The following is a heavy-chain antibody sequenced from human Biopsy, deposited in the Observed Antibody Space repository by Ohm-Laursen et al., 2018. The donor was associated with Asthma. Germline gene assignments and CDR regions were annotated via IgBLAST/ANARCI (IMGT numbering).Heavy chain of an antibody. D-gene: IGHD2-21*02. Sequence: ASVKVSCKASGHNFISFAIHWVRQAPGQTLEWMGWINAGNGNTKYSQKFQGRVTITRDTSASTAYMELSSLRSEDTAVYYCASYEVVTAILPMDVWGQGTTVTVSS. J-gene: IGHJ6*02. CDR2: INAGNGNT. CDR3: ASYEVVTAILPMDV. V-gene: IGHV1-3*01. CDR1: GHNFISFA.